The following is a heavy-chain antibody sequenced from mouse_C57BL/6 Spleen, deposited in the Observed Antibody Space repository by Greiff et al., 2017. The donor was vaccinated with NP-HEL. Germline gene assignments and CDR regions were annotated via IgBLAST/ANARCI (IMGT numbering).Heavy chain of an antibody. Sequence: EVKLVESGGGLVKPGGSLKLSCAASGFTFSSYAMSWVRQTPEKRLEWVATISDGGSYTYYPDNVKGRFTISRDNAKNNLYLQMSHLKCEDTAMYYCARECLLWRGYLDYWGQGTTLTVSS. J-gene: IGHJ2*01. D-gene: IGHD2-10*01. CDR1: GFTFSSYA. CDR3: ARECLLWRGYLDY. V-gene: IGHV5-4*01. CDR2: ISDGGSYT.